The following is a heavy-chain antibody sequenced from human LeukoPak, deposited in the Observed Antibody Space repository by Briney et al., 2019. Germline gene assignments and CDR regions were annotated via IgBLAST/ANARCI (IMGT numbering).Heavy chain of an antibody. J-gene: IGHJ4*02. D-gene: IGHD4-17*01. Sequence: PGGSLRLSCAASGFTFGSHSMTWARRAPGKGLEWVANINHDGSEKHYVDSVKGRFTISRDDAKNSLYLQMNSLRAEDTAVYYCARGVTTADYWGQGTLVTVSS. CDR1: GFTFGSHS. V-gene: IGHV3-7*05. CDR3: ARGVTTADY. CDR2: INHDGSEK.